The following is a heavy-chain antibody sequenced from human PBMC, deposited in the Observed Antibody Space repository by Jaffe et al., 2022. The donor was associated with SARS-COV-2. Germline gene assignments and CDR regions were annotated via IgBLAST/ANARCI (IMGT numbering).Heavy chain of an antibody. V-gene: IGHV4-4*02. Sequence: QVQLQESGPGLVKPSGTLSLTCAVSGGSISSSNWWSWVRQPPGKGLEWIGEIYHSGSTNYNPSLKSRVTISVDKSKNQFSLKLSSVTAADTAVYYCARVSKYSSGWYGDAFDIWGQGTMVTVSS. J-gene: IGHJ3*02. CDR2: IYHSGST. CDR1: GGSISSSNW. CDR3: ARVSKYSSGWYGDAFDI. D-gene: IGHD6-19*01.